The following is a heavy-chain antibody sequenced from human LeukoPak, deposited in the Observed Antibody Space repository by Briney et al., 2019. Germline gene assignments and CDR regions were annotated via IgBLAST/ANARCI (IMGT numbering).Heavy chain of an antibody. CDR1: GFTFSSYA. CDR3: AKDSYYYDSSAYFDY. Sequence: GGSLRLSYAASGFTFSSYAMSWVRQAPGKGLEWVSAISGSGGSTYYADSVKGRFTISRDNSKNTLYLQMNSLRAEDTAVYYCAKDSYYYDSSAYFDYWGQGTLVTVSS. V-gene: IGHV3-23*01. CDR2: ISGSGGST. J-gene: IGHJ4*02. D-gene: IGHD3-22*01.